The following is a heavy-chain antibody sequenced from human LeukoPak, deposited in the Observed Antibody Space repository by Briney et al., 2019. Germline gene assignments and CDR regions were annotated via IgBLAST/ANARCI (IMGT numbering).Heavy chain of an antibody. V-gene: IGHV3-7*01. CDR2: IKQDESEK. Sequence: GGSLRLSCAASGFTFSSYWMSWVRQAPGKGLEWVANIKQDESEKYYVDSVKGRFTISRDNAKNSLFLQINSLRAEDTAVYYCARAGSFSSSYGISWDYWGQGALVAVSS. CDR3: ARAGSFSSSYGISWDY. D-gene: IGHD2-15*01. J-gene: IGHJ4*02. CDR1: GFTFSSYW.